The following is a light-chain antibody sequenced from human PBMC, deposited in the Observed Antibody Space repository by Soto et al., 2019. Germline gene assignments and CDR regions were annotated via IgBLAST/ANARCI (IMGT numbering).Light chain of an antibody. V-gene: IGKV1-39*01. J-gene: IGKJ1*01. Sequence: DIQMTQSPSALSASVGDRVTITCRASQDVTTYLSWYQQKPGKAPKLLIYAASSVQSGVPSRFSGSGSGTAFTLTISGLQLEYFATYFCQQRSYIPWTFGQGTKVDI. CDR2: AAS. CDR3: QQRSYIPWT. CDR1: QDVTTY.